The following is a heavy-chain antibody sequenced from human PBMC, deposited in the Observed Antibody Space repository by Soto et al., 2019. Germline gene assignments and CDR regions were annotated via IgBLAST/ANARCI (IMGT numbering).Heavy chain of an antibody. CDR3: ERGVPATAALLWDY. J-gene: IGHJ4*02. CDR2: ISAYNGNT. V-gene: IGHV1-18*04. Sequence: ASVKVSCKASVYTFTNYGISWVRQAPGQGLEWMGWISAYNGNTYYTQKVQGRVTMTTDTSTNTAYVELRRIRYDDTAEYFCERGVPATAALLWDYWGQGTLVTVSS. D-gene: IGHD2-21*01. CDR1: VYTFTNYG.